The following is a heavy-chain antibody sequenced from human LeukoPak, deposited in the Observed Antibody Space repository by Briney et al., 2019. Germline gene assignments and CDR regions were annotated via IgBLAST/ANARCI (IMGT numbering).Heavy chain of an antibody. Sequence: GASVKVSCKASGYTFTGHYMHWVRQAPGQGLEWMGIINPSGGGTSYAQKFQGRVTVTRDTSTSTVYMELHSLRSEDTAVYYCARTAYYFDTRDYSSPALDNWGQGTPVTVSS. J-gene: IGHJ4*02. CDR3: ARTAYYFDTRDYSSPALDN. CDR2: INPSGGGT. V-gene: IGHV1-46*01. CDR1: GYTFTGHY. D-gene: IGHD3-22*01.